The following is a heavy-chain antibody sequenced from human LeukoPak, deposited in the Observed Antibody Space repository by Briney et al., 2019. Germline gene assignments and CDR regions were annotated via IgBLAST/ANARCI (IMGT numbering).Heavy chain of an antibody. D-gene: IGHD5-18*01. CDR2: ISYDGSNK. CDR3: AKGAASRGYTYVAN. J-gene: IGHJ4*02. Sequence: GGSLRLSCAASGFTFSSYGMHWVRQAPGKGLEWVAVISYDGSNKYYADSVKGRFTISRDNAKNSLYLQMNSLRAEDTAVYYCAKGAASRGYTYVANWGQGTLVTVSS. CDR1: GFTFSSYG. V-gene: IGHV3-30*18.